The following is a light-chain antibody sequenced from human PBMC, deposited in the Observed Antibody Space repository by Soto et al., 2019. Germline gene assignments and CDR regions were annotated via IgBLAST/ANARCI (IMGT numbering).Light chain of an antibody. Sequence: DIQMTQSPSSLSASVGARVTITCRASHSIISYLNWYQQKPWKAPKRLIYAASSLQSGVPSRFRGSRSGTDITLTISSLQPEDFASYSCQQSDSTPLTFGPGTKVDI. V-gene: IGKV1-39*01. CDR2: AAS. J-gene: IGKJ3*01. CDR1: HSIISY. CDR3: QQSDSTPLT.